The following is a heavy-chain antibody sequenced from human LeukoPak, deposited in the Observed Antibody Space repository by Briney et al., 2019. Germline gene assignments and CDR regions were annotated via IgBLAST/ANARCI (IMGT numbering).Heavy chain of an antibody. CDR1: GFTFSSYS. V-gene: IGHV3-48*01. CDR3: ATTVDTAMLFDH. J-gene: IGHJ4*02. D-gene: IGHD5-18*01. CDR2: ISSSSSTI. Sequence: PGGSLRLSCAASGFTFSSYSMNWVRQAPGKGLEWVSYISSSSSTIYYADSVKGRFTISRQNPKNPLYLPMNSLRAEDTAVYYCATTVDTAMLFDHWGQGTLVTVSS.